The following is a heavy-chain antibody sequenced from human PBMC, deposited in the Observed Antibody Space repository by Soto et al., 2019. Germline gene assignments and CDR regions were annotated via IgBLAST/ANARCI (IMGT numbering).Heavy chain of an antibody. CDR1: GFTVSTNY. J-gene: IGHJ3*02. D-gene: IGHD5-12*01. Sequence: GGSLRLSCAASGFTVSTNYMTWVRQAPGKGLEWVSLIYSGGSTYYADSVKGRFTISRDNSKNTLYLQMNSLRAEDTAVYYCAKRYSGYDDAFDIWGQGTMVTVSS. CDR2: IYSGGST. V-gene: IGHV3-53*01. CDR3: AKRYSGYDDAFDI.